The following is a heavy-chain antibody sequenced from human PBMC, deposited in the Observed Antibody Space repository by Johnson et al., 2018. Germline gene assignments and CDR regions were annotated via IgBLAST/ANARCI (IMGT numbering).Heavy chain of an antibody. V-gene: IGHV4-39*01. D-gene: IGHD5-18*01. CDR3: GRHDRYTYATVSDAFDI. CDR2: IYYSGNT. J-gene: IGHJ3*02. Sequence: QVQLQESGPGLVKPSETLSLTCTVSGGSISSSSYYWGWIRQPPGKGLEWIGSIYYSGNTYYKSSLKSRVTISVDMSKNQFSLKLSSVTAADTALYYCGRHDRYTYATVSDAFDIWGQGTMVTVSS. CDR1: GGSISSSSYY.